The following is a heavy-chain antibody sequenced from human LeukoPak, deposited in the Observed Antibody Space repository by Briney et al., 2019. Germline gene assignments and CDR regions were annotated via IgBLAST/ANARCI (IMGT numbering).Heavy chain of an antibody. CDR2: IYYSGST. CDR1: GGSISSSSYY. J-gene: IGHJ4*02. D-gene: IGHD1-20*01. V-gene: IGHV4-39*01. Sequence: SETLSLTCTVSGGSISSSSYYWGWIRQPPGKGLEWIGSIYYSGSTNYNPSLKSRVTISVDTSKNQFSLMLSSVTAADTAVYYCARRITGTTSDSFDYWGQGTLVTVSS. CDR3: ARRITGTTSDSFDY.